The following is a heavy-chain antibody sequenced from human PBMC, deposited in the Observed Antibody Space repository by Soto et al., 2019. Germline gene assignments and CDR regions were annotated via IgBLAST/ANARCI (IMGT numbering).Heavy chain of an antibody. Sequence: SETLSLTCTVSVGSISSYYWSLIRQPPGKGLEWVGYIYYSGSTNYDPSLKSRVTISVHTSKNPFSLKLSPVTAAYKAVYYCARCHYDTSGSDRGDAFDICGQGTMVTASS. CDR1: VGSISSYY. CDR2: IYYSGST. J-gene: IGHJ3*02. CDR3: ARCHYDTSGSDRGDAFDI. D-gene: IGHD3-22*01. V-gene: IGHV4-59*01.